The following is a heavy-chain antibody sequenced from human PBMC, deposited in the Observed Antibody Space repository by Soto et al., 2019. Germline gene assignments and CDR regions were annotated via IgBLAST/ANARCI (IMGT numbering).Heavy chain of an antibody. D-gene: IGHD3-10*01. CDR3: ARRPARGNWFDP. CDR1: GGSISSYY. V-gene: IGHV4-59*08. Sequence: SETLSLTCTVSGGSISSYYWSWIRQPPGKGLEWIGYIYYSGSTNYNPSLKSRVTISVDTSKNQFSLKLSSVTAADTAVYYCARRPARGNWFDPWGQGTLVTVSS. J-gene: IGHJ5*02. CDR2: IYYSGST.